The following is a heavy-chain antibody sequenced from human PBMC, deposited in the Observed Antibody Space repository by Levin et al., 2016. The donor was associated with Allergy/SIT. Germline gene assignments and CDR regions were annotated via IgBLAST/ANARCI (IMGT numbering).Heavy chain of an antibody. CDR3: ATSFSSGIIITFNMDV. J-gene: IGHJ6*02. V-gene: IGHV1-69*13. CDR1: GGTFNSYA. CDR2: IIPMFRST. Sequence: SVKVSCKASGGTFNSYALSWVRQAPGQGLEWMGGIIPMFRSTNYAQKFQGRVTISADESTSTAYMELSSLRSEDTAVYYCATSFSSGIIITFNMDVWGQGTTVTVSS. D-gene: IGHD3-10*01.